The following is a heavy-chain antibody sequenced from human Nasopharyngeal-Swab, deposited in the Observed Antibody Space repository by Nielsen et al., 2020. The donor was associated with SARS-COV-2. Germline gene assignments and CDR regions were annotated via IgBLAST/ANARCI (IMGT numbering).Heavy chain of an antibody. CDR2: VSGRGIST. D-gene: IGHD2-2*01. Sequence: GGSLRLSCAASGFTFSNYAMSWVRQAPGKGLEWVSGVSGRGISTYYADSVKGRFTISRDNSKNTLYLQMSSLRAEDTAVYYCAKGTSDYTDHVAFQHWGQGTLVPVSS. CDR3: AKGTSDYTDHVAFQH. V-gene: IGHV3-23*01. CDR1: GFTFSNYA. J-gene: IGHJ1*01.